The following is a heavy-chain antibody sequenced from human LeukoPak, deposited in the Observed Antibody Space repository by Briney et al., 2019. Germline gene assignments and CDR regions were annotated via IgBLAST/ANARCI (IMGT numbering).Heavy chain of an antibody. Sequence: KPSETLSLTCTVSGGSISSDYWSWIRQPPGKGLEWIGYIYYSVSTNYNPSLKSRVTISVDTSTNQFSLKLSSVTAADTAVYYCARYHPPYYYYGMDVWGQGTTVTVSS. D-gene: IGHD1-14*01. J-gene: IGHJ6*02. CDR1: GGSISSDY. CDR3: ARYHPPYYYYGMDV. V-gene: IGHV4-59*08. CDR2: IYYSVST.